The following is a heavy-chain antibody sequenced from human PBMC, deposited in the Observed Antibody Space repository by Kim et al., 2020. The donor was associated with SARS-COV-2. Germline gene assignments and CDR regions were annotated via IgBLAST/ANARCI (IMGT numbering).Heavy chain of an antibody. Sequence: KSRVTISVDTSKNQFSLKLSSVTAADTAVYYCAAAPYDSSGYYPRSNFQHWGQGTLVTVSS. CDR3: AAAPYDSSGYYPRSNFQH. J-gene: IGHJ1*01. V-gene: IGHV4-34*01. D-gene: IGHD3-22*01.